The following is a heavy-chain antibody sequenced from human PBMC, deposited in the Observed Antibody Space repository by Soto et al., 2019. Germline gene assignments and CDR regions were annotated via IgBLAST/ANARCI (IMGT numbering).Heavy chain of an antibody. J-gene: IGHJ6*02. D-gene: IGHD3-10*01. CDR2: IYPGDSDT. CDR3: ARQDYYGSGSYYRGTPGAYGMDV. V-gene: IGHV5-51*01. Sequence: GESLKISCKGSGYSFTSYWIGWVRQMPGKGLEWMGIIYPGDSDTRYSPSFQGQVTISADKSISTAYLQWSSLKASDTAMYYCARQDYYGSGSYYRGTPGAYGMDVWGQGTTVTVSS. CDR1: GYSFTSYW.